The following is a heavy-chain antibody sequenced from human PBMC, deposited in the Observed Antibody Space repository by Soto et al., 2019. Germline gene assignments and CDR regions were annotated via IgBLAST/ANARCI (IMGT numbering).Heavy chain of an antibody. V-gene: IGHV4-39*01. CDR3: ARHPPPDHGGSPFDFDY. CDR1: GGSISSSSYY. CDR2: IYYSGST. D-gene: IGHD4-17*01. Sequence: QLQLQESGPGLVKPSETLSLTCTVSGGSISSSSYYWGWIRQPPGKGLEWIGSIYYSGSTYYNPSLKSRVTMSVDTSKNQFALTLSSVTAEDTAVYYCARHPPPDHGGSPFDFDYWGQGTLVTVSS. J-gene: IGHJ4*02.